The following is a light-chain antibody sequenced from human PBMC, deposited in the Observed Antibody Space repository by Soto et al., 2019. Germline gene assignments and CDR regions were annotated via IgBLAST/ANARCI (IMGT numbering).Light chain of an antibody. J-gene: IGLJ3*02. CDR3: AVWDDSLNGWV. V-gene: IGLV1-44*01. CDR2: SNT. CDR1: SSNIGINP. Sequence: QSVLTQPPSASGTPGQRVTISCSGSSSNIGINPVNWYQQLPGTAPKLLIYSNTQRPSGVPDRFSGSKYDTSASLAISGLQSEDEAGYYCAVWDDSLNGWVVGGGTKVTVL.